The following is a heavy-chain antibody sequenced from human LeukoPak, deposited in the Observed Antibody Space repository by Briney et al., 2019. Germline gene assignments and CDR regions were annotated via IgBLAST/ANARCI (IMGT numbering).Heavy chain of an antibody. CDR2: ISSSVSTI. D-gene: IGHD3-9*01. J-gene: IGHJ4*02. V-gene: IGHV3-48*01. Sequence: GGSLRLXCAPSGFTFSSYSMNWVRQAPGKGLEWVSYISSSVSTIYYADSVKGRFTISRDNAKNSLYLQMNSLRAEDTAVSYCARDRLTGAFDYGGQGTLVTVSS. CDR1: GFTFSSYS. CDR3: ARDRLTGAFDY.